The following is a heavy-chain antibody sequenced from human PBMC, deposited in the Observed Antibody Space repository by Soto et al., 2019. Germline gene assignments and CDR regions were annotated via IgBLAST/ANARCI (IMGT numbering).Heavy chain of an antibody. CDR1: GYTFTSYG. CDR3: ARDLYYYDSTGYCC. Sequence: GASVKVSCKASGYTFTSYGISWVRQAPGQGLEWMGWISAYNGNTNYAQKLQGRVTMTTDTSTSTAYMELRSLRSDDTAVYYCARDLYYYDSTGYCCWGQGTLVPVSP. V-gene: IGHV1-18*01. CDR2: ISAYNGNT. D-gene: IGHD3-22*01. J-gene: IGHJ4*02.